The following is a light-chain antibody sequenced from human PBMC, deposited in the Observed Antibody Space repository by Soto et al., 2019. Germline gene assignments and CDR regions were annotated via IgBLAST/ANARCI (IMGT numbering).Light chain of an antibody. CDR3: SSFTSSTSYV. V-gene: IGLV2-14*03. CDR2: DVN. J-gene: IGLJ1*01. CDR1: SSDVGSYNS. Sequence: QSVLAQPASVSGSPGHSITISCTGNSSDVGSYNSVSWYQQYPGKAPTLMIHDVNNLPSGISNRFSGSMSGNTASLTISVLQAEDEADYYCSSFTSSTSYVFGSGTKVTVL.